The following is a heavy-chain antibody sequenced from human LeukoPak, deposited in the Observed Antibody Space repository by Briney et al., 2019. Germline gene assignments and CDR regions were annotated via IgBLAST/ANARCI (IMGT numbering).Heavy chain of an antibody. D-gene: IGHD4-17*01. J-gene: IGHJ5*02. CDR1: GFIFNDYS. Sequence: GGSLRLSCVGSGFIFNDYSMNWVRQAPGKGPEWISYISSRSSTIYYADSVKGRFTISRDNSKNTLYLQMNSLRAEDTAVYYCAKSDYGDYVGWFDPWGQGTLVTVSS. CDR3: AKSDYGDYVGWFDP. V-gene: IGHV3-48*01. CDR2: ISSRSSTI.